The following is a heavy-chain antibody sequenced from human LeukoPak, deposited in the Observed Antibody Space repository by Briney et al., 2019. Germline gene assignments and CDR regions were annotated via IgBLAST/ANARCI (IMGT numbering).Heavy chain of an antibody. Sequence: PGGSLRLSCAASGFTFDAYAMYWVRQAPGKGLECVSLIDGHGGSTYYADSVKGRFTISRDNSKNSLYLQMNSLRTEDTALYYCAKEHSASGSVDYWGQGTLVTVSS. D-gene: IGHD1-26*01. CDR2: IDGHGGST. CDR3: AKEHSASGSVDY. CDR1: GFTFDAYA. J-gene: IGHJ4*02. V-gene: IGHV3-43*02.